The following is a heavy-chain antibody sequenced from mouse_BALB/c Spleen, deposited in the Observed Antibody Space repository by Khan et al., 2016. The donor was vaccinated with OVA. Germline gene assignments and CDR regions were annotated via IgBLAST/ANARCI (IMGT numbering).Heavy chain of an antibody. Sequence: QVQLKESGGELVRPGTSVKMSCTTSGYIFTSYWIHWVKQRSGQGLEWIVRIYPGTDNTYYNENFKDKATLTADKSSSTVYLQLSSLKSEDSAVFFCTREEALYYFDYWSQGTTLTVSS. D-gene: IGHD3-2*02. CDR1: GYIFTSYW. CDR3: TREEALYYFDY. CDR2: IYPGTDNT. J-gene: IGHJ2*01. V-gene: IGHV1-76*01.